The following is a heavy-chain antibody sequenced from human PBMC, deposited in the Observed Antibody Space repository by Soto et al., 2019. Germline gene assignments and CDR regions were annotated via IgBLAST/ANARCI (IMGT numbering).Heavy chain of an antibody. J-gene: IGHJ5*02. Sequence: VVSLKISGNGSGYSFTSYWIGWVRQMPWKGLEWMGIIYPGDSDTRYSPSFQGQVTISADKSISTAYLQWSSLKASDTAMYYCARMRLRGGPYNWFAPWGQGTRVTVS. CDR2: IYPGDSDT. V-gene: IGHV5-51*01. CDR3: ARMRLRGGPYNWFAP. CDR1: GYSFTSYW. D-gene: IGHD6-25*01.